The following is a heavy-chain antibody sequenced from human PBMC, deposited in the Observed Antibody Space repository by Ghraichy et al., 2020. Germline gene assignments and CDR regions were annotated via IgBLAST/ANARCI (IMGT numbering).Heavy chain of an antibody. CDR1: GGSFSGYY. J-gene: IGHJ5*02. D-gene: IGHD1-1*01. V-gene: IGHV4-34*01. CDR2: INHSGST. CDR3: ATKNDANWFDP. Sequence: SETLSLTCAVYGGSFSGYYWSWIRQPPGKGLEWIGEINHSGSTNYNPSLKSRVTISVDTSKNQFSLKLSSVTAADTAVYYCATKNDANWFDPWGQGTLVTVSS.